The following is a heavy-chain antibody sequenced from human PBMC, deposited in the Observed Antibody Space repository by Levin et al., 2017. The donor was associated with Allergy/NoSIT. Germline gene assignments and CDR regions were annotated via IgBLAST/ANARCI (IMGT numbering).Heavy chain of an antibody. V-gene: IGHV3-30*18. Sequence: GESLKISCAASGFTFSNYGMHWVRQAPGKGLEWVAVISHDGSNRYYADSVKDRFTISRDNSKNTLYLRMNSLRAEDTAVYYCAKDPADYGRLMDVWGKGTTVSVSS. CDR2: ISHDGSNR. CDR3: AKDPADYGRLMDV. D-gene: IGHD4/OR15-4a*01. CDR1: GFTFSNYG. J-gene: IGHJ6*03.